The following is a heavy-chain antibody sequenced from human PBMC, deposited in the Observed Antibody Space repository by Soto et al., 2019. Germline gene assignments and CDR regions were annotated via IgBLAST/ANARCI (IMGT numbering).Heavy chain of an antibody. CDR1: GGSVSSNL. V-gene: IGHV4-59*02. Sequence: QVQLQESGPGLVKPSETLSLTCSVSGGSVSSNLWSWVRQSPGKGLEWTGYIHNSARTSYNPSFKSRVTISVDTSKNQLSLKLISVTAAETAVYYCATGEDSRKVAYWGQGTLITVSS. CDR3: ATGEDSRKVAY. D-gene: IGHD2-15*01. J-gene: IGHJ4*02. CDR2: IHNSART.